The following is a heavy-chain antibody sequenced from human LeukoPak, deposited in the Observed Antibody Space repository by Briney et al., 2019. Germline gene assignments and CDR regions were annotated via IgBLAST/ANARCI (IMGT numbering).Heavy chain of an antibody. CDR2: IIPIFGTA. J-gene: IGHJ5*02. CDR1: GGTFSSYA. CDR3: ASYDAYCSSTSCYKFDP. D-gene: IGHD2-2*02. V-gene: IGHV1-69*05. Sequence: SVKVSFKASGGTFSSYAISWVRQAPGQGLEWMGGIIPIFGTANYAQKFQGRVTITTDESTSTAYMELGSLRSEDTAVYYCASYDAYCSSTSCYKFDPWGQGTLVTVSS.